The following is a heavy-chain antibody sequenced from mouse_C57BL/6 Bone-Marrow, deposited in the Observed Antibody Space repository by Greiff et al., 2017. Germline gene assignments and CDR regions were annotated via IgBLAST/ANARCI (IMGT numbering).Heavy chain of an antibody. V-gene: IGHV14-4*01. D-gene: IGHD2-3*01. CDR2: IDPEIGDP. J-gene: IGHJ2*01. CDR3: SSFDGNYFDF. CDR1: GFNIKDDY. Sequence: VQLKQSGAELVRPGASVKLSCTASGFNIKDDYIHWVKQRPEQGLEWIGWIDPEIGDPEYASKFQGKATITSDTSSNTAYLQFSSLTSEDTAVYYCSSFDGNYFDFWGQGTPLTVAS.